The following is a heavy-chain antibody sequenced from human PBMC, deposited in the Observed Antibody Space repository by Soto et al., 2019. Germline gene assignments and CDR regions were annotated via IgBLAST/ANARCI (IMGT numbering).Heavy chain of an antibody. V-gene: IGHV4-39*01. CDR1: GGSISSSSYY. CDR2: IYYSGST. D-gene: IGHD2-15*01. Sequence: QLQLQESGPGLVKPSETLSLTCTVSGGSISSSSYYWGWIRQPPGKGLEWIGSIYYSGSTYYNPSLKSRVTISVDTSKNQFSLKLSSVTAADTAVYYCASVSGGITTNWFDPWGQGTLVTVSS. J-gene: IGHJ5*02. CDR3: ASVSGGITTNWFDP.